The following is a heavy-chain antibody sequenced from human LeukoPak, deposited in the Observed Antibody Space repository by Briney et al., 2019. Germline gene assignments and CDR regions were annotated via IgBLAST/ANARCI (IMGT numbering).Heavy chain of an antibody. CDR1: GFTFSDYG. CDR2: ISGSGIST. Sequence: PGGSLRLSCAAAGFTFSDYGMNWVRQAPGKGLEWVSGISGSGISTYYADSVKGRFTISRDNAKNSLYLQMNSLRAEDTAVYYCARVPRYSSSWYLGYWGQGTLVTVSS. D-gene: IGHD6-13*01. CDR3: ARVPRYSSSWYLGY. V-gene: IGHV3-23*01. J-gene: IGHJ4*02.